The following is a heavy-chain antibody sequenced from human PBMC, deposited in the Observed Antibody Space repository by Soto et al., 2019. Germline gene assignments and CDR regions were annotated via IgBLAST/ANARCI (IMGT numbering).Heavy chain of an antibody. D-gene: IGHD4-17*01. CDR2: IRSKANSYAT. Sequence: GGSLRLSCAASGFTFSGSAMHWVRQASGKGLEWVGRIRSKANSYATAYAASVKGRFTISRDDSKNTAYLQMNSLKTEDTAVYYCTRQYSDYSYYYGMDVWGQGTTVTVSS. J-gene: IGHJ6*02. V-gene: IGHV3-73*01. CDR3: TRQYSDYSYYYGMDV. CDR1: GFTFSGSA.